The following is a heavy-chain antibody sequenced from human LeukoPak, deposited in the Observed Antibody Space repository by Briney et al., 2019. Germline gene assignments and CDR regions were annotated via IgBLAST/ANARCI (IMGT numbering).Heavy chain of an antibody. D-gene: IGHD3-22*01. CDR2: IYYSGST. V-gene: IGHV4-59*01. J-gene: IGHJ6*02. Sequence: MPSETLSLTCTASGGSISSYYWSWIRQPPGKGLEWIGYIYYSGSTNYNPSPKSRVTISVDTSKNQFSLKLSSVTAADTAVYYCARWGYDSSGYYYDYYYYGMDVWGQGTTVTVSS. CDR3: ARWGYDSSGYYYDYYYYGMDV. CDR1: GGSISSYY.